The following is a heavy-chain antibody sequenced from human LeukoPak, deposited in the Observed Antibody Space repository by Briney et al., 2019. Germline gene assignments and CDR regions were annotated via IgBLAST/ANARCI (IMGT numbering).Heavy chain of an antibody. J-gene: IGHJ4*02. CDR1: GYTFTSYH. V-gene: IGHV1-46*01. CDR3: ARDRTTYYDYVWGSYRESVPFDY. D-gene: IGHD3-16*02. CDR2: INPSGGST. Sequence: ASVKVSCKASGYTFTSYHMHWVRQAPGQGLEWMGIINPSGGSTSYAQKFQGRVTMTTDTSTSTAYMELRSLRSDDTAVYYCARDRTTYYDYVWGSYRESVPFDYWGQGTLVTVSS.